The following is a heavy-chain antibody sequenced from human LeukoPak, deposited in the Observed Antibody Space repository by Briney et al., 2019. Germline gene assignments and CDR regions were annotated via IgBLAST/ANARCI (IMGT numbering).Heavy chain of an antibody. V-gene: IGHV4-34*01. CDR3: AREGPYCTNGVCYADY. J-gene: IGHJ4*02. CDR2: INHSGST. D-gene: IGHD2-8*01. Sequence: SETLSLTCAFYGGSFSGYYWSWIRQPPGKGLEWIGEINHSGSTNYNPSLKSRVTISVDTSKNQFSLKLSSVTAADTAVYYCAREGPYCTNGVCYADYWGQGTLVTVSS. CDR1: GGSFSGYY.